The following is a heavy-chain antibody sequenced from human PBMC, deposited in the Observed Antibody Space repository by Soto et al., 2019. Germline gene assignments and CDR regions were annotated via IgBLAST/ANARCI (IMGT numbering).Heavy chain of an antibody. D-gene: IGHD1-26*01. V-gene: IGHV4-59*08. CDR1: GGSISSYY. Sequence: QVQLQESGPGLVEPSETLSLTCTVSGGSISSYYWSWIRQPPGKGLEWIGYIYYSGGTNYNPSLKSRVTISVDSSKNHFSLKLSSVTAADTAVYYCARRYGGNLDYWGQGTLVTVSS. CDR3: ARRYGGNLDY. J-gene: IGHJ4*02. CDR2: IYYSGGT.